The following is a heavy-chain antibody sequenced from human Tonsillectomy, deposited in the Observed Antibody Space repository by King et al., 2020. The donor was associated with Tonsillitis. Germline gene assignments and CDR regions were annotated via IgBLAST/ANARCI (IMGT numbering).Heavy chain of an antibody. D-gene: IGHD3-22*01. CDR3: ARGGGGYSSGYPDY. CDR2: ISYDGSNK. Sequence: VQLVESGGGVVQPGRSLRLSCAASGFTFSSYPIQWVRQAPGKGLEWVALISYDGSNKFYADSAKGRFTISRDNSKNTLSLQMNSLRAEDTAVYYCARGGGGYSSGYPDYWGQGTLVTVSS. J-gene: IGHJ4*02. V-gene: IGHV3-30-3*01. CDR1: GFTFSSYP.